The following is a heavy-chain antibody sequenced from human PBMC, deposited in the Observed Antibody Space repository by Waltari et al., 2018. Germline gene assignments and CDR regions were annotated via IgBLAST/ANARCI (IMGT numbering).Heavy chain of an antibody. J-gene: IGHJ5*02. CDR1: GVTFSSYE. CDR2: ISTSGSTI. Sequence: EVQLVESGGGLVPPGGSLSRSCAASGVTFSSYEMNWVRQAPGKGLEWVSFISTSGSTIYYADSVKGRFTISRDNAKNSLYLQMNSLRAEDTAVYYCTREGFNWFDPWGQGTLVTVSS. CDR3: TREGFNWFDP. V-gene: IGHV3-48*03.